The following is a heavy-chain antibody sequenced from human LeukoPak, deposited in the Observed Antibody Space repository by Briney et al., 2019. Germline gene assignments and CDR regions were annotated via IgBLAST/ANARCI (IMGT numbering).Heavy chain of an antibody. CDR2: INHSGST. D-gene: IGHD2-2*02. V-gene: IGHV4-34*01. Sequence: SETLSLTCAVYGGSFSGYYWSWIRQPPGKGLEWIGEINHSGSTNYNPSLKSRGTISVDTSKNQFSLKLSSVTAADTAVYYCARSPGYCSSTSCYKYFQHWGQGTLVTVSS. CDR1: GGSFSGYY. J-gene: IGHJ1*01. CDR3: ARSPGYCSSTSCYKYFQH.